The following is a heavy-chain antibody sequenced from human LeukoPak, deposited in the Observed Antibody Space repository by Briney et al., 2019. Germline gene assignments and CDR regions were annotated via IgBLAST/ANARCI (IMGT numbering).Heavy chain of an antibody. CDR3: ARDRHLTSSWHYFDY. D-gene: IGHD6-13*01. J-gene: IGHJ4*02. CDR2: ISTTGTTV. CDR1: GFTFSTYD. V-gene: IGHV3-48*03. Sequence: PGGSLRLSCAASGFTFSTYDMNWVRQAPGKGLERVSHISTTGTTVYYGDAVKGRFTISRDNAKNSLYLQMNSLRAEDTAVYYCARDRHLTSSWHYFDYWGQGTLVTVSS.